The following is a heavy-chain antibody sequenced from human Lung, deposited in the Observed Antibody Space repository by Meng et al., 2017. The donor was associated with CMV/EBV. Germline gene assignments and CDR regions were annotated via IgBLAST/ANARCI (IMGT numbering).Heavy chain of an antibody. Sequence: YTFTGYYMHWVRQAPGQGLEWMGWINPNSGGTNYAQKFQGRVTMTRDTSISTAYMELSRLRSDDTAVNYCAREYCGGDCYSNWFDPWGQGTLVTVSS. CDR1: YTFTGYY. CDR3: AREYCGGDCYSNWFDP. CDR2: INPNSGGT. J-gene: IGHJ5*02. V-gene: IGHV1-2*02. D-gene: IGHD2-21*01.